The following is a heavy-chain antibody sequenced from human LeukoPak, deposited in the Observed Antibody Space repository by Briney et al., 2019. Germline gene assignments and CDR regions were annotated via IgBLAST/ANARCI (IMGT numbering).Heavy chain of an antibody. CDR1: GGSISSYY. Sequence: SETLSLTCTVSGGSISSYYWSWIRQPPGKGLEWIGYIYYSGSTNYNPSLKSRVTISVDTSKNQFSLKLSSVTAADTAVYYCARLYSSRYNWFDAWGQGTMVTVSS. CDR3: ARLYSSRYNWFDA. J-gene: IGHJ5*01. CDR2: IYYSGST. V-gene: IGHV4-59*08. D-gene: IGHD6-19*01.